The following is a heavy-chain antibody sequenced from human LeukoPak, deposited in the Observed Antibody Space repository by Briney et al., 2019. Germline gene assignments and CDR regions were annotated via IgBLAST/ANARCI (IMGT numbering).Heavy chain of an antibody. V-gene: IGHV3-30*04. CDR2: ISYDGSNK. Sequence: GGSLRLSCAASGFTFSSYAMHWVRQAPGKGLEWVAVISYDGSNKYYADSVKGRFTISRDNSKNTLYLQMNSLRAEDTAVYYWAGSYQGGGGPKFDYWGQGTLVTVSS. J-gene: IGHJ4*02. D-gene: IGHD2-2*01. CDR3: AGSYQGGGGPKFDY. CDR1: GFTFSSYA.